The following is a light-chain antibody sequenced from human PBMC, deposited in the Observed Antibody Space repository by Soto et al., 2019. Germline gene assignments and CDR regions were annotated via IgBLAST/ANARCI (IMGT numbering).Light chain of an antibody. CDR1: QSISRT. Sequence: IVMTQSPATLSVSPGERATLSCRASQSISRTLAWYQQKPGQAPRLLIYGASRRATGFPARFSGSVSGTDGTLTISRLEHEDCSVYYCQQFGSSTYTFGQGTKVDIK. CDR3: QQFGSSTYT. J-gene: IGKJ2*01. V-gene: IGKV3-20*01. CDR2: GAS.